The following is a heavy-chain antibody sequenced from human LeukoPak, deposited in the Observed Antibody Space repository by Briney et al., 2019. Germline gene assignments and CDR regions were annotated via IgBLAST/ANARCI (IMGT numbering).Heavy chain of an antibody. D-gene: IGHD6-6*01. Sequence: GGSLRLSCAASGFTFSSYSMNWVRQAPGKGLEWVSSISSSSSYIYYADSVKGRFTISRDNAKNSLYLQMNSLRAEDTAVYYCARDLSPIAARRGFDPWGQGTPVTVSS. CDR2: ISSSSSYI. CDR3: ARDLSPIAARRGFDP. V-gene: IGHV3-21*01. CDR1: GFTFSSYS. J-gene: IGHJ5*02.